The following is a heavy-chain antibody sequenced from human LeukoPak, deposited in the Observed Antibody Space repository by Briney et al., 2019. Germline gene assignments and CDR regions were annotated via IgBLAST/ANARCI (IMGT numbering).Heavy chain of an antibody. V-gene: IGHV1-69*06. Sequence: SVQVSCKASGGTFSSYAISWVRPAPGQGLEWMGGIIPIFGTANYAQKFQGRVTITADKSTSTAYMELSSLRSEDTAVYYCARGGAAMVSYYFDYWGQGTLVTVSS. CDR2: IIPIFGTA. J-gene: IGHJ4*02. D-gene: IGHD5-18*01. CDR1: GGTFSSYA. CDR3: ARGGAAMVSYYFDY.